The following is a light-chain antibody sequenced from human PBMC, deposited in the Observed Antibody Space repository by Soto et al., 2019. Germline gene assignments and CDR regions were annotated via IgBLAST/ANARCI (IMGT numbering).Light chain of an antibody. CDR1: QNINNY. Sequence: DIQMTQSPSSLSASVGDRVTITCQASQNINNYLNWYQQKPGRAPKLLIYDASNLEAGVPSRFRGSGSGTDFTLTITTLQPEDFATYSCQQSFSIPTFGGGTKVDI. J-gene: IGKJ4*01. CDR2: DAS. V-gene: IGKV1-39*01. CDR3: QQSFSIPT.